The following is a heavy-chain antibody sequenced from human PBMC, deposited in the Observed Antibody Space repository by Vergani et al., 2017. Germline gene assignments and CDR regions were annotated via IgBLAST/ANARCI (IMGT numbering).Heavy chain of an antibody. D-gene: IGHD6-13*01. CDR1: GYTFTGYY. CDR2: INPNSGGT. V-gene: IGHV1-2*02. CDR3: ARGIAAAADAFDS. J-gene: IGHJ3*02. Sequence: QVQLVQSGAEVKKPGASVKVSCKASGYTFTGYYMHWVRQAPGQGLEWMGWINPNSGGTNYAQKFQGRVTRTRETSISTAYMELSRLGSDDTAVYDCARGIAAAADAFDSWGQGTMVTVSS.